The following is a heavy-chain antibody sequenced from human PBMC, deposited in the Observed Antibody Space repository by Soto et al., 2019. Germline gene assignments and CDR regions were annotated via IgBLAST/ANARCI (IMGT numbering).Heavy chain of an antibody. CDR1: GLSVSSSD. CDR2: IYSGGST. J-gene: IGHJ6*02. D-gene: IGHD6-6*01. CDR3: STSSRNEYHFAMDA. Sequence: EVHLVETGGGLIQPGGSLRLSCAASGLSVSSSDMSWVRQASGKGLEWVSVIYSGGSTHDADSVKGRFTISRDNSKNTVHLQMNRLRVADTAVYFCSTSSRNEYHFAMDAWGQGTTVIVSS. V-gene: IGHV3-53*02.